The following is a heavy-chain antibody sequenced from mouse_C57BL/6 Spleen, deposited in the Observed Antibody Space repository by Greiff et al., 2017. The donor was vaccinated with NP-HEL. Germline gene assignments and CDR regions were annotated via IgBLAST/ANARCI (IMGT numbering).Heavy chain of an antibody. CDR2: IYPGDGDT. V-gene: IGHV1-80*01. CDR3: ARSGGDLYYFDY. D-gene: IGHD3-3*01. Sequence: QVQLKESGAELVKPGASVKISCKASGYAFSSYWMNWVKQRPGKGLEWIGQIYPGDGDTNYNVKFKGKATLTADKSSSTAYMQLSSLTSEDSAVYFCARSGGDLYYFDYWGQGTTLTVSS. CDR1: GYAFSSYW. J-gene: IGHJ2*01.